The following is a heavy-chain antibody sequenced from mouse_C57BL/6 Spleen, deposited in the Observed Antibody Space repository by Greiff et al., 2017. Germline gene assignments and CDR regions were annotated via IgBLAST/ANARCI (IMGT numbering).Heavy chain of an antibody. CDR3: TRVDYYGSGGVAY. Sequence: VQLQQSGTVLARPGASVKMSCKTSGYTFTSYWMHWVKQRPGQGLEWIGAIYPGNSDTSYNQQFKGKATLTAVTSASTAYMELSSLTNEDSAVYYCTRVDYYGSGGVAYWGQGTLVTVSA. J-gene: IGHJ3*01. D-gene: IGHD1-1*01. CDR2: IYPGNSDT. V-gene: IGHV1-5*01. CDR1: GYTFTSYW.